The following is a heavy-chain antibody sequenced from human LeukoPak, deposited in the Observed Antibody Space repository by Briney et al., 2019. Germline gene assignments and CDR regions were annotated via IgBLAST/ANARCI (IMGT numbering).Heavy chain of an antibody. CDR1: GGSFSGYY. V-gene: IGHV4-34*01. J-gene: IGHJ6*02. CDR3: ARGKYDFWSGYSPRRYYGMDV. Sequence: SETLSLTCAVYGGSFSGYYWSWIRQPPGKGLEWIGEINHSGSTNYNPSLKSRVTISVDTSKNQFSLKLSSVTAADTAVYYWARGKYDFWSGYSPRRYYGMDVWGPGTTVTVSS. D-gene: IGHD3-3*01. CDR2: INHSGST.